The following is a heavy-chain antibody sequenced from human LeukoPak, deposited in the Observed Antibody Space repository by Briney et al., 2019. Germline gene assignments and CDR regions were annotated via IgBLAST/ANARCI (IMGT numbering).Heavy chain of an antibody. CDR2: FDPEDGET. Sequence: ASVKVSCKVSGYTLTELSMHWVRQAPGKGLEWMGGFDPEDGETIYAQKFQGRVTMTEDTSTDTAYMELGSLRSEDTAEYYCATIVVVSLGYYYMDVWGKGTTVTVSS. CDR3: ATIVVVSLGYYYMDV. J-gene: IGHJ6*03. D-gene: IGHD2-2*01. CDR1: GYTLTELS. V-gene: IGHV1-24*01.